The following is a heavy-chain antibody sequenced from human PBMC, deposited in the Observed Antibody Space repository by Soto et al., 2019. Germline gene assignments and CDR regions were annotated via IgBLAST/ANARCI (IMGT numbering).Heavy chain of an antibody. CDR1: GFSFSSYW. V-gene: IGHV3-7*03. CDR2: INQDATRQ. Sequence: GGSLRLSCAASGFSFSSYWMSWGRQAPGRGLEWMANINQDATRQSYVDSVEGRFSISRDNAKNSLYLQMNSLRVEDTAVYYCAKVGLFDGNKPITFEFWGQGTLVTVSS. CDR3: AKVGLFDGNKPITFEF. J-gene: IGHJ4*02. D-gene: IGHD3-10*01.